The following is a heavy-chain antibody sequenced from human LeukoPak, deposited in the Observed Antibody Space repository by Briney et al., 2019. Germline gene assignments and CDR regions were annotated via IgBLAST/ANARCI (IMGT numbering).Heavy chain of an antibody. V-gene: IGHV4-59*01. D-gene: IGHD3-22*01. CDR1: GGSISSYY. CDR2: IYYNGST. J-gene: IGHJ6*02. Sequence: PSETLSLTCTVSGGSISSYYWSWIRQPPGKGLEWIGYIYYNGSTNYNPSLKSRVTISVDTSKNQFSLKLSSVTAADTAVYYCARDAYYYDTSGMDVWGQGTTVTVSS. CDR3: ARDAYYYDTSGMDV.